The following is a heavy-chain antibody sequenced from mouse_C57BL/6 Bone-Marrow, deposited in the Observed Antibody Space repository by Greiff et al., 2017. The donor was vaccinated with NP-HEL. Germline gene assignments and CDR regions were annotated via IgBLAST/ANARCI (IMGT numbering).Heavy chain of an antibody. CDR1: GYTFTSYG. CDR3: ARRGYYGSSSVLPMDY. CDR2: IYPRSGNT. Sequence: VKLMESGAELARPGASVKLSCKASGYTFTSYGISWVKQRTGQGLEWIGEIYPRSGNTYYNEKFKGKATLTADKSSSTAYMELRSLTSEDSAVYFCARRGYYGSSSVLPMDYWGQGTSVTVSS. V-gene: IGHV1-81*01. J-gene: IGHJ4*01. D-gene: IGHD1-1*01.